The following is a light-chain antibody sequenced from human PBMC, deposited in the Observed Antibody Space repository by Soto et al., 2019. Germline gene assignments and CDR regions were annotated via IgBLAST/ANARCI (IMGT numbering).Light chain of an antibody. CDR2: DAS. V-gene: IGKV3-15*01. CDR1: QSVASN. Sequence: ETVMTQSLVPLSVSPGERATLSCRASQSVASNLAWYQQQPGQAPRLLIYDASTRATGVPARFSGSGSGTEFTLSISSLQSEDSAVYYWQQYNNWPWTFGQGTKVEIK. CDR3: QQYNNWPWT. J-gene: IGKJ1*01.